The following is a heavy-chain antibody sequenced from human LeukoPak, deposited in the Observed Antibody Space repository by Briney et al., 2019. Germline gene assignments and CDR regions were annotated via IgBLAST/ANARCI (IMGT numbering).Heavy chain of an antibody. Sequence: GGSLRLSCAASGFTFSSYSMNWVRQAPGKGLEWVSYISSSRSTIYYADSVKGRFTISRDNAKNSLYLQMNSLRAEDTAVYYCARVGYYDGSGYYPNWGQGTLVTVSS. CDR2: ISSSRSTI. CDR3: ARVGYYDGSGYYPN. CDR1: GFTFSSYS. V-gene: IGHV3-48*01. J-gene: IGHJ4*02. D-gene: IGHD3-22*01.